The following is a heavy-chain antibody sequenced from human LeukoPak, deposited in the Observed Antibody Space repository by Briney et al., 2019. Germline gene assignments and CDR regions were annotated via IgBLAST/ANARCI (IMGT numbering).Heavy chain of an antibody. CDR1: GYTFTGYY. CDR3: ARDRVAAAGLLDY. V-gene: IGHV1-2*02. CDR2: INPNSGGT. Sequence: GATVKAYCKASGYTFTGYYMHWVRQAPGQGLEWMGWINPNSGGTNYAQKFQGRVTMTRDTSISTAYMELSRLRSDDTAVYYCARDRVAAAGLLDYWGHGTLGTVSS. J-gene: IGHJ4*01. D-gene: IGHD6-13*01.